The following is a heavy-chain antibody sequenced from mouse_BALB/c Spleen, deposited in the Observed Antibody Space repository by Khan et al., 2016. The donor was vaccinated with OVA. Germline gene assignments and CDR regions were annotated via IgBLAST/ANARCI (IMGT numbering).Heavy chain of an antibody. CDR3: ARDGSRYNYAMDY. Sequence: EVKLEVSGPGLVKPSQSLSLTCTVTGYSITSDYAWNWIRQFPGNKLEWMGYISYSGSTNYNPSLKSRISITRDTSKNQFFLQLNSMTTEDTATYYCARDGSRYNYAMDYWGQGTSVTVSS. V-gene: IGHV3-2*02. CDR2: ISYSGST. D-gene: IGHD2-3*01. J-gene: IGHJ4*01. CDR1: GYSITSDYA.